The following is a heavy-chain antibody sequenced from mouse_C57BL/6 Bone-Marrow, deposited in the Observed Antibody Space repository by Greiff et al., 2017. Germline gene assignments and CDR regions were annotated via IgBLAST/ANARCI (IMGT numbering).Heavy chain of an antibody. CDR3: TRGDGNYGYWYFDV. D-gene: IGHD2-1*01. CDR2: IDPETGGT. J-gene: IGHJ1*03. Sequence: LVESGAELVRPGASVTLSCKASGYTFTDYEMHWVKQTPVHGLEWIGAIDPETGGTAYNQKFKGKAILTADKSSSTAYMELRSLTSEDSAVYYCTRGDGNYGYWYFDVWGTGTTVTVSS. CDR1: GYTFTDYE. V-gene: IGHV1-15*01.